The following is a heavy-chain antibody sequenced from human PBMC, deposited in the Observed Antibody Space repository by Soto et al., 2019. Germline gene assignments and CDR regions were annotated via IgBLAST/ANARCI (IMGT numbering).Heavy chain of an antibody. Sequence: QVQLVQSGAEVKKPGASVKVSCKASGYTFTGYYMHWVRQAPGQGLEWMGWINPNSGGTNYAQKFQGGVPMTRDTSISTAYMELSGLRSDDTAVYYCARVPGCSGGSCYANGWFDPWGQGTLVTVSS. V-gene: IGHV1-2*02. CDR3: ARVPGCSGGSCYANGWFDP. J-gene: IGHJ5*02. CDR2: INPNSGGT. CDR1: GYTFTGYY. D-gene: IGHD2-15*01.